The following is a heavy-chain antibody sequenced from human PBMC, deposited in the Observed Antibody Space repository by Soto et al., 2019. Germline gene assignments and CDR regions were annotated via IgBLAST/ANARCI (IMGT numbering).Heavy chain of an antibody. Sequence: EVQLLESGGGLVQPGGSLRLSCAASGFTFSSYAMSWVRQPPGKGLEWVSVISGSGGATHYADSVKGRFTISRDNSKNTLYVQMKSLRVEDTAVYYCAKGPTSVTTRWFDPWGQGTLVTVSS. CDR1: GFTFSSYA. V-gene: IGHV3-23*01. D-gene: IGHD4-17*01. J-gene: IGHJ5*02. CDR2: ISGSGGAT. CDR3: AKGPTSVTTRWFDP.